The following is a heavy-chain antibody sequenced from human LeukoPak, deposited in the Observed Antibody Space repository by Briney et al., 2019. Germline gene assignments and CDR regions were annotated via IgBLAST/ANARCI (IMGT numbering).Heavy chain of an antibody. D-gene: IGHD6-13*01. V-gene: IGHV1-24*01. CDR1: GYTLTELS. CDR2: FDPEDGET. Sequence: ASVKVSCKVSGYTLTELSMHWVRQAPGKGLEWMGGFDPEDGETIYAQKFQGRVTMTEDTSTDTAYMELSSLRSEDTAVYCCATDTGIAAAGTLPAEDYYYGMDVWGQGTTVTVSS. J-gene: IGHJ6*02. CDR3: ATDTGIAAAGTLPAEDYYYGMDV.